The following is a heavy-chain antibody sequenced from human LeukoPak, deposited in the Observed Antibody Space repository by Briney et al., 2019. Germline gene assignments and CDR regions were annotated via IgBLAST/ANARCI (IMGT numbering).Heavy chain of an antibody. Sequence: SQTLSLTCTVSAGSINSDDYYWSWIRQPAGKGLEWVGRIYSPGTNYNYNPSLKSRVTISIDTSKNQFSLKLTSVTAGDTAVYYCARGIGTSYESSRDAFDIWGQGTMVTVSS. CDR1: AGSINSDDYY. CDR2: IYSPGTN. J-gene: IGHJ3*02. D-gene: IGHD3-22*01. V-gene: IGHV4-61*02. CDR3: ARGIGTSYESSRDAFDI.